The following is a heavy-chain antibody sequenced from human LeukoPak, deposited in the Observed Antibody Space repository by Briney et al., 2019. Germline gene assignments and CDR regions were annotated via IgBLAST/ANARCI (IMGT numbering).Heavy chain of an antibody. CDR3: ARGLNGIQLWFRFDY. CDR2: INHSGST. J-gene: IGHJ4*02. V-gene: IGHV4-34*01. Sequence: LETLSLTCAVYGGSFSGYYWSWIRQPPGKGLEWIGEINHSGSTNYNPSLKSRVTISVDTSKNQFSLKLSSVTAADTAVYYCARGLNGIQLWFRFDYWGQGTLVTVSS. CDR1: GGSFSGYY. D-gene: IGHD5-18*01.